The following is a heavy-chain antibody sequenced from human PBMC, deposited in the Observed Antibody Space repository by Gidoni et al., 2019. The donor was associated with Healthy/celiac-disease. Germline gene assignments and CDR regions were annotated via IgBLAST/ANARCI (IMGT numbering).Heavy chain of an antibody. J-gene: IGHJ4*02. D-gene: IGHD6-19*01. CDR2: ISWNSGII. CDR3: AKDIGSGWYYY. CDR1: GFTCEDYV. Sequence: EVQLVESGGGLVQPGRSLRLSCAASGFTCEDYVLHWVRQAPGKGLGWVSGISWNSGIIGYADSVKGRFTISRDNAKNSLYLQMNSLRAEDTALYYCAKDIGSGWYYYWGQGTLVTVSS. V-gene: IGHV3-9*01.